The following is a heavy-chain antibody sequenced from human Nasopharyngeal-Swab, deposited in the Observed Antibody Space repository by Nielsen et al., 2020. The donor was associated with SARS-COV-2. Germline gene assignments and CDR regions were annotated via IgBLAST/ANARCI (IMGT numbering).Heavy chain of an antibody. J-gene: IGHJ5*02. CDR2: ISAYNGNT. CDR3: ARALGYSRSSGGYFWLDP. CDR1: GYTFTSHG. V-gene: IGHV1-18*01. Sequence: ASVKVSCQASGYTFTSHGINWLRQAPGQGLEWLGWISAYNGNTNYAQKLQGRVTMTTDTSTSTAYMELTSLRSDDTAVYYCARALGYSRSSGGYFWLDPWGQGTLVTVSS. D-gene: IGHD6-6*01.